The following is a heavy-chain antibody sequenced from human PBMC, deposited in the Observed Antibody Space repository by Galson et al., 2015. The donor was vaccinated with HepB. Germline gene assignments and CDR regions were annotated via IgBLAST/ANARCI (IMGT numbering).Heavy chain of an antibody. CDR3: AREFMIPAAAGDEALP. V-gene: IGHV3-30*04. CDR2: ISYDGSNK. Sequence: SLRLSCAASGFTFSSYAMHWVRQAPSKGLEWVAVISYDGSNKYYADSVKGRFTISRDNSKNTLYLQMNSLRAEDTAVYYCAREFMIPAAAGDEALPWGQGTLVTVSS. D-gene: IGHD6-13*01. CDR1: GFTFSSYA. J-gene: IGHJ5*02.